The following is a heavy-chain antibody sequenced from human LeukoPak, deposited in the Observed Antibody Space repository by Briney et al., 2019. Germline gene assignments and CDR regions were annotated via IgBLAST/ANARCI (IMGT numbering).Heavy chain of an antibody. D-gene: IGHD1-1*01. J-gene: IGHJ4*02. CDR3: AIQDGNSKYYLDF. CDR1: GYSFTCYW. Sequence: GESLKISRKGAGYSFTCYWIGWVRQMPGKGLEWMGIIYPGDSDTRYRPSFQGQVTISVDKSISTAYLQWSSLKASDTAMYYCAIQDGNSKYYLDFRGQRTLVTVSS. V-gene: IGHV5-51*01. CDR2: IYPGDSDT.